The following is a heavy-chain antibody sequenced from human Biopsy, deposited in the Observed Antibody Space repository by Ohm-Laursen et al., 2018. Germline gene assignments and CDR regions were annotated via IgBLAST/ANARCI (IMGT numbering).Heavy chain of an antibody. J-gene: IGHJ5*02. CDR3: TRGGYYYDSLAYYYWFDP. CDR2: INAKTGDT. Sequence: ASVKVSCNASGYTFTGYHVHWVRQAPGQGLEWMGWINAKTGDTDYAQKFQGRVTMTRDTSISTAYVDLSSLRSDDTAVYYCTRGGYYYDSLAYYYWFDPWGQGTLVTVSS. CDR1: GYTFTGYH. D-gene: IGHD3-22*01. V-gene: IGHV1-2*02.